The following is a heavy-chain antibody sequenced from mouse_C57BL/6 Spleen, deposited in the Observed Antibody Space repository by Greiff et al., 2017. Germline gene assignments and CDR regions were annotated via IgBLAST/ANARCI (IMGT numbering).Heavy chain of an antibody. J-gene: IGHJ3*01. D-gene: IGHD2-4*01. CDR3: AREGNDYGFAY. V-gene: IGHV1-55*01. CDR1: GYTFTSYW. CDR2: IFPGSGGT. Sequence: QVQLQQPGAELVKPGASVKLSCKASGYTFTSYWINWVKQRPGHGLEWIGDIFPGSGGTNYNEKFKSKATLTVDKSSSTAYMQLSSLTSEDSAVYYSAREGNDYGFAYWGQGTLVTVSA.